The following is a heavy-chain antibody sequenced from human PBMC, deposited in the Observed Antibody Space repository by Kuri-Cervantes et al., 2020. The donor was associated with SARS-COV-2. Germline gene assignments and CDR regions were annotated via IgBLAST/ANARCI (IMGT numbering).Heavy chain of an antibody. Sequence: LSLTCAASGFTFSDHYMNWVRQAPGKGLEWVSSISSSSSYIYYADSVKGRFTISRDNAKNSLYLQMNSLRAEDTAVYYCARDCSSTSCYFGSAGDFDYWGQGTLVTVSS. V-gene: IGHV3-21*01. D-gene: IGHD2-2*01. CDR1: GFTFSDHY. J-gene: IGHJ4*02. CDR2: ISSSSSYI. CDR3: ARDCSSTSCYFGSAGDFDY.